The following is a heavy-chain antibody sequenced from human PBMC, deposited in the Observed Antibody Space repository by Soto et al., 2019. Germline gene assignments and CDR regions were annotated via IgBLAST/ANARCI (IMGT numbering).Heavy chain of an antibody. Sequence: HPGGSLRLSCAASGFTFSSYAMSWVRQAPGKGLEWVSAISGSGGSTYYADSVKGRFTISRDNSKNTLYLQMNSLRAEDTAVYYCAKVATRQWLVLSYFDYWGQGTLVTVSS. V-gene: IGHV3-23*01. CDR3: AKVATRQWLVLSYFDY. D-gene: IGHD6-19*01. CDR2: ISGSGGST. CDR1: GFTFSSYA. J-gene: IGHJ4*02.